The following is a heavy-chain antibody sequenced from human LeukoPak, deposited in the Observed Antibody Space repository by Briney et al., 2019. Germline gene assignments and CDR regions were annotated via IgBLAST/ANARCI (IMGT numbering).Heavy chain of an antibody. Sequence: ASVKVSCKASGYIFTSYDINWVRQATGQGLEWMGWVNPNNGNTGFAQKFQGRVTMSRNTSISTAYMELGSLRSEDTAVYYCVRESTIEVAGSDAFDIWGQGTKVIVSS. V-gene: IGHV1-8*02. CDR1: GYIFTSYD. J-gene: IGHJ3*02. D-gene: IGHD6-19*01. CDR2: VNPNNGNT. CDR3: VRESTIEVAGSDAFDI.